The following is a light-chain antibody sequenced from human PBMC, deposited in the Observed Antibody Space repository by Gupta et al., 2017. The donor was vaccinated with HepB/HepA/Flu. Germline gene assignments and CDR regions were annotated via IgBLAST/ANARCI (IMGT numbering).Light chain of an antibody. CDR3: CSYAGSYTHYI. J-gene: IGLJ1*01. CDR1: SSDVGGYRF. Sequence: QSALTQPHSVSGSPGQSVTISCTGTSSDVGGYRFVSWYQHHPGKAPKFIIYDVSERPSGVPDRFSGSKSGNTASLTISGLQAEDEADYYCCSYAGSYTHYIFGTGTTVTVL. CDR2: DVS. V-gene: IGLV2-11*01.